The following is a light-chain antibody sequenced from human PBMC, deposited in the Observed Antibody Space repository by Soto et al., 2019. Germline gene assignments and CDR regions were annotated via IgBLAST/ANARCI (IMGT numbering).Light chain of an antibody. J-gene: IGKJ1*01. CDR1: QSVPKNY. V-gene: IGKV3-20*01. CDR2: GAS. Sequence: EIVLTQSPGTLSLSPGERATLSCRASQSVPKNYLAWYQQEPGQAPRLLIYGASIRATGIPDRFSGSGSGTDFTLTISRLEHEDFAVYYCHQYASSPQTFGQGNKVEIK. CDR3: HQYASSPQT.